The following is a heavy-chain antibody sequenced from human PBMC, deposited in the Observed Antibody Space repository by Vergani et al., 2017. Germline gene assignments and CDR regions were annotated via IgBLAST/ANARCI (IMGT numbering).Heavy chain of an antibody. J-gene: IGHJ6*02. CDR3: ARETRVAGYFLGSLRDYYYYYGMDV. Sequence: QVQLVQSGDEVKKPGASVKVSCKASGGTFSSYAISWVRQAPGHGLEWMGRIIPILGIVIYAQNFQGRVSITADTTTAYMELSSLRSEDTAVYYCARETRVAGYFLGSLRDYYYYYGMDVWGQGTTVTVSS. V-gene: IGHV1-69*04. CDR2: IIPILGIV. D-gene: IGHD6-19*01. CDR1: GGTFSSYA.